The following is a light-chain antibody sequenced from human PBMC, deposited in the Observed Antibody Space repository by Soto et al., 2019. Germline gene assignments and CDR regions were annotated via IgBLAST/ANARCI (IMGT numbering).Light chain of an antibody. Sequence: EIVMTQSPATLSVSPGERATLSCRASQSVSSNLAWYQQKPGQAPRLLIYGASTRATGIPARFSGSGSGTEFTLTISSLQSEDFAVYYCQHRGTFGQGTKV. CDR1: QSVSSN. J-gene: IGKJ1*01. CDR3: QHRGT. V-gene: IGKV3-15*01. CDR2: GAS.